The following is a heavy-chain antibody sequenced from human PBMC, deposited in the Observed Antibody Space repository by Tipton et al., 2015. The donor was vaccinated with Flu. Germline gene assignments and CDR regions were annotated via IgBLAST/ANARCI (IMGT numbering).Heavy chain of an antibody. D-gene: IGHD2-21*02. CDR2: IYPGDSDT. CDR1: GYSFTNYW. Sequence: QSGAEVKKPGESLRISCKRSGYSFTNYWIGWVRQMPGRGLDWMGIIYPGDSDTRYSPSFQGQITISADKSINTAYLQWNSLKSSGTAMYFCVRHPYCTDAVCPPGYWYFDLWGRGTPLSVSS. V-gene: IGHV5-51*01. CDR3: VRHPYCTDAVCPPGYWYFDL. J-gene: IGHJ2*01.